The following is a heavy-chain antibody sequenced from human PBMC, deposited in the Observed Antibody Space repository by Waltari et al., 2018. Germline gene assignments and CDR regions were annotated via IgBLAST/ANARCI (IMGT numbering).Heavy chain of an antibody. CDR2: VDPEDGQT. V-gene: IGHV1-69-2*01. CDR3: ATALGDSISASRPFEI. Sequence: EVRLLQSGAEVKKPGTTLKISCRLSAYTISNYYFIWIQQAPGKGLQWMGLVDPEDGQTIYAEALQGRISMTADSSTETVYMELTSLTSDDSAVYYCATALGDSISASRPFEIWGQGTVITVSS. J-gene: IGHJ3*02. CDR1: AYTISNYY. D-gene: IGHD3-3*02.